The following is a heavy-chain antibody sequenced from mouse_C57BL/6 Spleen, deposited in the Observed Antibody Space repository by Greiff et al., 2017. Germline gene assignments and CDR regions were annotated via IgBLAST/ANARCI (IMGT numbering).Heavy chain of an antibody. V-gene: IGHV5-16*01. CDR2: INYDGSST. J-gene: IGHJ3*01. Sequence: EVHLVESEGGLVQPGSSMKLSCTASGFTFSDYYMAWVRQVPEKGLEWVANINYDGSSTYYLDSLKSRFIISRDNAKNILYLQMSSLKSEDTATYYCARLGYDYDDWFAYWGQGTLVTVSA. D-gene: IGHD2-4*01. CDR1: GFTFSDYY. CDR3: ARLGYDYDDWFAY.